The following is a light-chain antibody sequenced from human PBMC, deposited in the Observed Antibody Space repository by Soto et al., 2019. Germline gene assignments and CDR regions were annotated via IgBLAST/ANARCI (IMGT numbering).Light chain of an antibody. CDR2: EVV. CDR3: KSYAGSNTYV. J-gene: IGLJ1*01. V-gene: IGLV2-8*01. Sequence: QSVLTQPPSASGSPGQSVTISCTGTKNDIGVYDFVYWYQHHPGKAPRLIIYEVVQRPSGVPDRFSGSKSGNTASLTVSGLQAADEADYFCKSYAGSNTYVFGSGTKV. CDR1: KNDIGVYDF.